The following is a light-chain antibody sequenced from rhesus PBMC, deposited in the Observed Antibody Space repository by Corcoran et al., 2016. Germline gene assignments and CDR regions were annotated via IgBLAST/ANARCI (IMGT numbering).Light chain of an antibody. V-gene: IGKV1-66*01. CDR3: QQYNNVPLT. CDR2: YAS. J-gene: IGKJ4*01. Sequence: DIQMTQSPSSLSASVGDRVTITCRASQGINYDLSWYQQKPGKAPTPLIYYASKVEVGEPPRLSGSGSGTDDTLTIRSLQPEDIGTYFCQQYNNVPLTFGGGTKVEIK. CDR1: QGINYD.